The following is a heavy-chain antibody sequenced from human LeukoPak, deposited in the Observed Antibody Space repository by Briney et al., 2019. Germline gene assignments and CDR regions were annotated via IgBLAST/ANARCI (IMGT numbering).Heavy chain of an antibody. Sequence: GGSLRLSCAASGFTFSNYMMHWVRQVPGKGLVWVSRIKSDGITITYADSVKGRFTISRDNAKNTLYLQMNSLRAEDTAVYYCLRDLNWSLDQWGQGTLVTVSS. J-gene: IGHJ4*02. CDR3: LRDLNWSLDQ. V-gene: IGHV3-74*01. CDR1: GFTFSNYM. D-gene: IGHD1-20*01. CDR2: IKSDGITI.